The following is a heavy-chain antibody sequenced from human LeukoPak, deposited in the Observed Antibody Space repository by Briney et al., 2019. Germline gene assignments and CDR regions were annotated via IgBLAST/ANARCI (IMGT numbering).Heavy chain of an antibody. CDR3: ARVVGDGATYGPFDY. CDR2: ISVSSTP. Sequence: GGSLRLSCAAAGFAFSSTALTWVRQAPGEGLDWVSSISVSSTPYYLDSVKGRFTISRDNSNNALFLQMNSLRAEDTAVYYCARVVGDGATYGPFDYWGQGTLVTVSS. V-gene: IGHV3-23*01. CDR1: GFAFSSTA. D-gene: IGHD5-12*01. J-gene: IGHJ4*02.